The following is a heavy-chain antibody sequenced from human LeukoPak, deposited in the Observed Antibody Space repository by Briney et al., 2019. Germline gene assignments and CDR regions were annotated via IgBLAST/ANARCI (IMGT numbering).Heavy chain of an antibody. V-gene: IGHV4-34*09. CDR2: INHSGST. CDR1: GGSFSGYY. CDR3: ARAASIAAAGTPFDY. J-gene: IGHJ4*02. D-gene: IGHD6-13*01. Sequence: SETLSLTCAVYGGSFSGYYWSWIRQPPGKGLEWIGEINHSGSTNYNPSLKSRVTISVDTSKNQFSLKLSSVTAADTAVYYCARAASIAAAGTPFDYWGQGTLVTVSS.